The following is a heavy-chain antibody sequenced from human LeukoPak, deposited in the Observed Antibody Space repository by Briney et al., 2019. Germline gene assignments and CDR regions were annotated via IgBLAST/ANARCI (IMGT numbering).Heavy chain of an antibody. CDR3: AREDGDYNVYYGMDV. CDR1: GFTFSSYS. J-gene: IGHJ6*02. Sequence: GGSLRLSCAASGFTFSSYSMNWVRQAPGKGLEWVSYISSSSSTIYYTDSVKGRFTISRDNAKNSLYLQMNSLRAEDTAVYYCAREDGDYNVYYGMDVWGQGTTVTVSS. D-gene: IGHD4-17*01. CDR2: ISSSSSTI. V-gene: IGHV3-48*01.